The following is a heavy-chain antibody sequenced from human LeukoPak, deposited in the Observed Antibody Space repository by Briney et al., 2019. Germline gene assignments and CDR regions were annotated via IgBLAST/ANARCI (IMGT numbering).Heavy chain of an antibody. Sequence: SQTLSLTCTVSSGSISSGSYYWSWIRQPAGKGLEWIGRIYTSGSTNYNPSLKSRVTISVDTSKNQFSLKLSSVTAADTAVYYCARTTEAHSWRTRYYDYYMDVWGKGTTVTVSS. CDR1: SGSISSGSYY. V-gene: IGHV4-61*02. CDR3: ARTTEAHSWRTRYYDYYMDV. CDR2: IYTSGST. D-gene: IGHD6-13*01. J-gene: IGHJ6*03.